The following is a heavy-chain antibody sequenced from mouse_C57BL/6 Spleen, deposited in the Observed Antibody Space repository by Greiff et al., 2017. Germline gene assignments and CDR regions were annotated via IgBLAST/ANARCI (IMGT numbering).Heavy chain of an antibody. CDR3: ARGDGNHYAMDY. Sequence: VQRVESGPGLVQPSQSLSITCTVSGFSLTSYGVHWVRQSPGKGLEWLGVIWSGGSTDYNAAFISRLSISKDNSKSQVFFKMNSLQADDTAIYYCARGDGNHYAMDYWGQGTSVTVSS. CDR1: GFSLTSYG. D-gene: IGHD2-1*01. CDR2: IWSGGST. V-gene: IGHV2-2*01. J-gene: IGHJ4*01.